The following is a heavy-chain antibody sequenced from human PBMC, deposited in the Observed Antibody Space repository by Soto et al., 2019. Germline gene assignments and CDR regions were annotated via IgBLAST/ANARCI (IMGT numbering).Heavy chain of an antibody. V-gene: IGHV4-34*01. J-gene: IGHJ4*02. CDR1: GGSFSGFY. CDR3: ARGRWELRFDY. Sequence: PSETLSLTCAVYGGSFSGFYWSWIRQPPGKGLEWIGEINHSGITNDNPSLKSRVTISVDTSKNQFSLKLSSVTAADTAVYYCARGRWELRFDYWGQGTPVTVSS. D-gene: IGHD1-26*01. CDR2: INHSGIT.